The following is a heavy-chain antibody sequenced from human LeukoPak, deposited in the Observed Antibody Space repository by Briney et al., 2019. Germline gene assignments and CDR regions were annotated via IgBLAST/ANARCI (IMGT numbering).Heavy chain of an antibody. D-gene: IGHD4-17*01. J-gene: IGHJ6*02. CDR3: ARARSSVSDYGDYYYYYGMDV. Sequence: GGSLRLSCAASGFTFSSYEMNWVRQAPGKGLEWVSYISSSGSTIYYADSVKGRFTISRDNAKNSLYLQMNSLRAEDTAVYYCARARSSVSDYGDYYYYYGMDVWGQGTTVTVSS. V-gene: IGHV3-48*03. CDR1: GFTFSSYE. CDR2: ISSSGSTI.